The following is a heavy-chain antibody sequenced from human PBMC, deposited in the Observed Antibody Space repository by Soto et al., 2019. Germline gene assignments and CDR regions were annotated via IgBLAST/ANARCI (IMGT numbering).Heavy chain of an antibody. Sequence: GGSLRLSCEASGFIFSTYGMHWVRQAPGKGLEWVAAIWYDGSIQYYADSVKGRFNISRDNSKSLLYLQMNSLRAEDTAMYYCASDGSGVTYYNALDVWGQGTTVTVSS. J-gene: IGHJ6*02. CDR1: GFIFSTYG. CDR2: IWYDGSIQ. V-gene: IGHV3-33*01. D-gene: IGHD3-10*01. CDR3: ASDGSGVTYYNALDV.